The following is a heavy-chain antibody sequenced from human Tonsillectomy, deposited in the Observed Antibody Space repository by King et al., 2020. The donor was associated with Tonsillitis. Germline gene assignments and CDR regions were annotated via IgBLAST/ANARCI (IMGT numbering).Heavy chain of an antibody. CDR3: AKDVIGLSDWYFDL. Sequence: VQLVESGGGVVQPGRSLRLSCAASGFTFSNYDMHWVRQAPGKGLEWVALIAYDASYENYADSVKGRFAISRDNSKNTLYLEMNSLRVEDTAVYYCAKDVIGLSDWYFDLWGRGTLVTVSS. D-gene: IGHD3-10*01. V-gene: IGHV3-30*18. J-gene: IGHJ2*01. CDR2: IAYDASYE. CDR1: GFTFSNYD.